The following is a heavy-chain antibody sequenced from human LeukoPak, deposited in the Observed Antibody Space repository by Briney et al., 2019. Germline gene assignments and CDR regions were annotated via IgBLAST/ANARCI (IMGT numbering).Heavy chain of an antibody. V-gene: IGHV1-2*02. CDR1: GYTFTGYY. Sequence: ASVKVSCKASGYTFTGYYMHWVRQAPGQGLEWMGWINPNSGGTNYAQKFQGRVTMTRDTSISTAYMELSRLRSDDTAVYYCAVGSGRYYCYYYMDVWGKGTTVTISS. J-gene: IGHJ6*03. CDR3: AVGSGRYYCYYYMDV. D-gene: IGHD3-10*01. CDR2: INPNSGGT.